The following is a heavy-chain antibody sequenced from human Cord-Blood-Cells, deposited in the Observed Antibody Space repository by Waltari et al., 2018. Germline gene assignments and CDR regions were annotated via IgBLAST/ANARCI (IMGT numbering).Heavy chain of an antibody. CDR3: ARVGGGYSGYDYAFDI. D-gene: IGHD5-12*01. Sequence: QVQLVQSGAEVKNPGASVKVSCKASGYTFTSYYMHWVRQAPGQGLEWMGIINPSGGSTSYAQKFQGRVTMTRDTSTSTVYMELSSLRSEDTAVYYCARVGGGYSGYDYAFDIWGQGTMVTVSS. CDR2: INPSGGST. V-gene: IGHV1-46*01. J-gene: IGHJ3*02. CDR1: GYTFTSYY.